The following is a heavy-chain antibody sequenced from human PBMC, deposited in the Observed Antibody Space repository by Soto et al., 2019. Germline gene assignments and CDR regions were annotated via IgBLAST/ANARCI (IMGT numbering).Heavy chain of an antibody. J-gene: IGHJ3*01. CDR1: GFFISSGNY. CDR2: IFHGGNT. Sequence: SETLSLTCAVSGFFISSGNYWGWIRKPPGKGLEWIGSIFHGGNTYYNPSLQSRVTIPVDMSKNQFSLKLDSVTAAGAGVYYCARARWYDDFDVWVQGTVVAVSS. CDR3: ARARWYDDFDV. V-gene: IGHV4-38-2*01. D-gene: IGHD2-15*01.